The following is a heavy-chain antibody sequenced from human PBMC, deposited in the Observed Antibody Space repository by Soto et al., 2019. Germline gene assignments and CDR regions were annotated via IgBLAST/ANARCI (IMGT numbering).Heavy chain of an antibody. Sequence: GGSLRLSCAASGFTFSSYAMSWVRQAPGKGLEWVSAISGSGGSTYYADSVKGRFTISSDNSKNTLYLQMISLRAEDTAVYYCAKVVGGSGSYYSPNYYYYGMDVWGQGTTVTVSS. J-gene: IGHJ6*02. CDR2: ISGSGGST. V-gene: IGHV3-23*01. CDR3: AKVVGGSGSYYSPNYYYYGMDV. CDR1: GFTFSSYA. D-gene: IGHD3-10*01.